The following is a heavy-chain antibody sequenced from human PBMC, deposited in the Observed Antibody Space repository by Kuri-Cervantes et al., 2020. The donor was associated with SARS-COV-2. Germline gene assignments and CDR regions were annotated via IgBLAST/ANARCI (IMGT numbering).Heavy chain of an antibody. D-gene: IGHD2-21*01. V-gene: IGHV3-30*03. Sequence: GESRKISCAVSGFNFSRADIHWVRQAPGKGLECVAVISYDGKKKKCIGSGKGRLTISRDNSQNTVYLRMTNLRTEDTAMYYCATDHFGVHDFWGQGTLVTVSS. CDR3: ATDHFGVHDF. CDR1: GFNFSRAD. J-gene: IGHJ4*02. CDR2: ISYDGKKK.